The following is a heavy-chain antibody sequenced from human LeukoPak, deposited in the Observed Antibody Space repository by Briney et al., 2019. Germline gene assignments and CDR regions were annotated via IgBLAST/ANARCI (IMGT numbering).Heavy chain of an antibody. Sequence: QAGGSLRLSCAASGFTFSNYWMGWVRQAPGKGLEWVANIKQDGSEIYYVDSVKGRFTISRDTAKDSLYLQMNSLRAEDTAVYYCARDRGQSGYDLYDYWGQGTLVTVSS. V-gene: IGHV3-7*01. D-gene: IGHD5-12*01. CDR3: ARDRGQSGYDLYDY. J-gene: IGHJ4*02. CDR1: GFTFSNYW. CDR2: IKQDGSEI.